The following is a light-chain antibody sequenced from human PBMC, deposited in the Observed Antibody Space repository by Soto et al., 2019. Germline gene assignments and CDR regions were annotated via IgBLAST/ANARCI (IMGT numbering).Light chain of an antibody. V-gene: IGKV3-20*01. J-gene: IGKJ5*01. CDR2: GAS. Sequence: EIVLTQSPAILSVSPGERATLSCRASQSVSSSYLAWYQQKPGQAPRLLIYGASSRATGIPDRFSGSGSGTDFTLTISRLEPEDFAVYYCQQYGSSFGQGTRLEI. CDR3: QQYGSS. CDR1: QSVSSSY.